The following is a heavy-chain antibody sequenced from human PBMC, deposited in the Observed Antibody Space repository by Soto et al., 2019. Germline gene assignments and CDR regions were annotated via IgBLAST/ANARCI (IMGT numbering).Heavy chain of an antibody. CDR1: GFAFNNYG. V-gene: IGHV3-21*01. Sequence: GGSLRLSCTVSGFAFNNYGINWVRQAPGKGLEWVSSISNSDYTYYSDSVKGRFAISRXNXXXXVXLXMXXXXVEXTAVYYCAREDSIIIPAVSDFWGQGTLVTVSS. D-gene: IGHD2-2*01. CDR2: ISNSDYT. CDR3: AREDSIIIPAVSDF. J-gene: IGHJ4*02.